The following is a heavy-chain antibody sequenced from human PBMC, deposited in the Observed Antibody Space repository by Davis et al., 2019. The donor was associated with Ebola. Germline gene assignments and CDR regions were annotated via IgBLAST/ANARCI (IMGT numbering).Heavy chain of an antibody. CDR3: ARRFLEWLDY. V-gene: IGHV3-21*01. J-gene: IGHJ4*02. D-gene: IGHD3-3*01. CDR1: GFTFSSYN. Sequence: GESLKISCAASGFTFSSYNMNWVRQVPGKGLEWVSSISGSSYYIYYAVSVMGRFTISRDNAKNSLYLQMNSLRAEDTAVYYCARRFLEWLDYWGQGTLVTVSS. CDR2: ISGSSYYI.